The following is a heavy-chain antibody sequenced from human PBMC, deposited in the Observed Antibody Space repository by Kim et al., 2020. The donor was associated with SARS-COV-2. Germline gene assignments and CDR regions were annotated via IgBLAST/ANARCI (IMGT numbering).Heavy chain of an antibody. J-gene: IGHJ4*02. V-gene: IGHV4-39*01. D-gene: IGHD6-13*01. Sequence: SLQRRVTLSVDTSKHQFSLKLSSVTAADTAVYYCARNTEKYSSSPFDFDYWGQGTLVTVSS. CDR3: ARNTEKYSSSPFDFDY.